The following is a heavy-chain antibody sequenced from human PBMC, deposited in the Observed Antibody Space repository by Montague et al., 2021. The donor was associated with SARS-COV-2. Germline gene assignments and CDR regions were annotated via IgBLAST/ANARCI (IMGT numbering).Heavy chain of an antibody. V-gene: IGHV4-39*07. CDR3: ARVRQWLVPFDY. Sequence: SETLSLTCTVSGDSISHSSYYWGWIRQPPGKGLEWIGSIYYSGSTYYNPSLKSRVTISVDTSKNQVFLKLNSVTAADTAVYYCARVRQWLVPFDYWGQGTLVTVSS. CDR2: IYYSGST. J-gene: IGHJ4*02. D-gene: IGHD6-19*01. CDR1: GDSISHSSYY.